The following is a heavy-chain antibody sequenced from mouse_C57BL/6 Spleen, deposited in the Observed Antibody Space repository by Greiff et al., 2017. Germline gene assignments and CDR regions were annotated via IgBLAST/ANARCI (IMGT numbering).Heavy chain of an antibody. CDR1: GYTFTSYW. J-gene: IGHJ1*03. CDR3: ARRGVITTVVATGYFDV. CDR2: IDPSDSYT. Sequence: VQLQQPGAELVRPGTSVKLSCKASGYTFTSYWMHWVKQRPGQGLEWIGVIDPSDSYTNYNQKFKGKATLTVDTSSSTAYMQLSSLTSEDSAVYYCARRGVITTVVATGYFDVWGTGTTVTVSS. D-gene: IGHD1-1*01. V-gene: IGHV1-59*01.